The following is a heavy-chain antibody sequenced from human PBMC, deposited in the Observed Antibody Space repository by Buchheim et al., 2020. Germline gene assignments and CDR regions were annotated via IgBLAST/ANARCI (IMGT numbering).Heavy chain of an antibody. D-gene: IGHD2-21*02. J-gene: IGHJ6*02. CDR1: GFTFSSYG. V-gene: IGHV3-30*18. CDR3: AKDGVVTAIYGMDV. CDR2: ISYDGSNK. Sequence: QVQLVESGGGVVQPGRSLRLSCAASGFTFSSYGMHWVRQAPGKGLEWVAVISYDGSNKYYADSVKGRFTISRDNSKNTLYLQMNSLRAEDTAVYYCAKDGVVTAIYGMDVWGRGTT.